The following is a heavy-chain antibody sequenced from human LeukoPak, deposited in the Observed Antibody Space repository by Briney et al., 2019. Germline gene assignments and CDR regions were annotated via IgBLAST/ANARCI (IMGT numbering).Heavy chain of an antibody. V-gene: IGHV3-21*01. CDR3: ARGDIVVVPAAIPFDY. Sequence: GGSLRLSCAASGLTFSSYSMNWVRQAPGKGLEWVSSISSSSSYIYYADSVKGRFTISRDNAKNSLYLQMNSLRAEDTAVYYCARGDIVVVPAAIPFDYWGQGTLVTVSS. D-gene: IGHD2-2*01. CDR1: GLTFSSYS. CDR2: ISSSSSYI. J-gene: IGHJ4*02.